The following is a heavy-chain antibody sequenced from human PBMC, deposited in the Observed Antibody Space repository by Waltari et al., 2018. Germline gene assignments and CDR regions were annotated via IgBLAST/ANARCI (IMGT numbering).Heavy chain of an antibody. Sequence: QVQLQQWGAALLKPSETLSLTCAVYGGSFSGYYWSWIRQPPGKGLEWIGESNHSGSTNYNPTLKGRVTITVDTSKNQFSLKLSCVTAADTGVYYCARGYGSGSYATNWFDPWGQGTLVTVSS. CDR3: ARGYGSGSYATNWFDP. V-gene: IGHV4-34*01. CDR1: GGSFSGYY. D-gene: IGHD3-10*01. J-gene: IGHJ5*02. CDR2: SNHSGST.